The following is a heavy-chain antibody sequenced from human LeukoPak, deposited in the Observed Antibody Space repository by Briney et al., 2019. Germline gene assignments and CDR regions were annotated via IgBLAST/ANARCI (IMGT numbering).Heavy chain of an antibody. CDR3: ARGTRASGSTGGYYYXYMDX. Sequence: GASVKVSCKASGGTFSSYAISWVRQAPGQGLEWMGEIIPIFGRANYAQKFQGRVTITADKSTSTAYMELSSLRSEDTAVYYCARGTRASGSTGGYYYXYMDXWXXXTTVTVS. CDR1: GGTFSSYA. J-gene: IGHJ6*03. D-gene: IGHD1-1*01. V-gene: IGHV1-69*06. CDR2: IIPIFGRA.